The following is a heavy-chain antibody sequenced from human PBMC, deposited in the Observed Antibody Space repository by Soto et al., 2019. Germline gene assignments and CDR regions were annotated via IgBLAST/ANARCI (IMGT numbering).Heavy chain of an antibody. D-gene: IGHD3-3*01. CDR3: ARERFFIACYYYGLDV. J-gene: IGHJ6*02. V-gene: IGHV4-34*01. Sequence: PSETLSVTCAVYGGSFSGYYWSWIRQPPGKGLEWIGEINHSGSTNYNPSLKSRVTISVDTSKNQFSLTLSSVTAADTAVYYCARERFFIACYYYGLDVWGQVTTVTVSS. CDR1: GGSFSGYY. CDR2: INHSGST.